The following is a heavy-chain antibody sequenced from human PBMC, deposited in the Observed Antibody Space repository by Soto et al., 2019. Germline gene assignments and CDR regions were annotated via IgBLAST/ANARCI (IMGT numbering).Heavy chain of an antibody. Sequence: PGGSLRLSCAASGFTFDTYVMHWVRQAPGKGLEWVALMWFDGSKKYYGDSVRGRFTISRDNSKNTLYLQMNSLRAEDTAVYYCARGARDFDYWGRERWSPSPQ. V-gene: IGHV3-33*01. J-gene: IGHJ4*02. D-gene: IGHD3-16*01. CDR3: ARGARDFDY. CDR1: GFTFDTYV. CDR2: MWFDGSKK.